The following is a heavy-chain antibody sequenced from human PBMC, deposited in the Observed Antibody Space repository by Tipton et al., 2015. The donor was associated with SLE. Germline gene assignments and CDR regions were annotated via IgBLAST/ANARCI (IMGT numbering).Heavy chain of an antibody. Sequence: TLSLTCTVSGGSISSHYWSWIRQPPGKGLEWIGYIYYSGSTNYNPSLKSRVTISVDTSKNQFSLKLGSVTAADTAVYYCARDGGLLWFGDRRYSFDYWGQGTLVTVSS. CDR1: GGSISSHY. CDR2: IYYSGST. V-gene: IGHV4-59*11. J-gene: IGHJ4*02. D-gene: IGHD3-10*01. CDR3: ARDGGLLWFGDRRYSFDY.